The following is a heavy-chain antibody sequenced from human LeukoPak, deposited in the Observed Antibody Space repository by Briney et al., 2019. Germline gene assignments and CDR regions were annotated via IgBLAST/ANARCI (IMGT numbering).Heavy chain of an antibody. J-gene: IGHJ4*02. CDR1: GGSISSSSYY. CDR3: ARLTPIRARGVTYYFDH. CDR2: IYYSGNT. V-gene: IGHV4-39*01. Sequence: YPSETLSLTCTVSGGSISSSSYYWGWIRQPPGKGLEWIGSIYYSGNTYYNPSLKSRVTTSVDTSKNQFSLKLGSVTAADTAVYYCARLTPIRARGVTYYFDHWGQGILVSVSS. D-gene: IGHD3-10*01.